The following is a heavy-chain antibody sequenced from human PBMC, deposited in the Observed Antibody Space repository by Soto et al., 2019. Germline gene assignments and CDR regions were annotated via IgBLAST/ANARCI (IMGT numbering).Heavy chain of an antibody. CDR3: ARVFGFGGMDV. J-gene: IGHJ6*02. D-gene: IGHD3-10*01. CDR2: IYYSGST. V-gene: IGHV4-31*03. CDR1: GGSISSGGYY. Sequence: QVQLQESGPGLVKPSQTLSLTCTVSGGSISSGGYYWSWIRQHPGKGLEWIGYIYYSGSTYYNPSLRSRVNISVDTSKNQFSLKLSYVTAADTAVYYCARVFGFGGMDVWGQGTTVTVSS.